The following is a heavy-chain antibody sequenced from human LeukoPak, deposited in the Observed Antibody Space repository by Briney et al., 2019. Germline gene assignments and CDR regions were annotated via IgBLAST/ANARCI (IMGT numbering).Heavy chain of an antibody. J-gene: IGHJ6*03. CDR1: GGSISSYY. Sequence: SETLSLTCTVSGGSISSYYWSWVRQPPGKGLEWIGYIYYSGSTNYNPSLKSRVTISVDTSKNQFSLKLSSVTAADTAVYYCARVIAAVDYYYYMDVWGKGTTVTVSS. V-gene: IGHV4-59*01. CDR2: IYYSGST. D-gene: IGHD6-13*01. CDR3: ARVIAAVDYYYYMDV.